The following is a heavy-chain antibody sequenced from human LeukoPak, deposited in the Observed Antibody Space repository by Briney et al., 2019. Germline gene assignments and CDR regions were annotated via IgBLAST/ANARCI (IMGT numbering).Heavy chain of an antibody. CDR3: AKGRLSYYDHFDS. V-gene: IGHV3-23*01. J-gene: IGHJ4*02. D-gene: IGHD3-16*01. Sequence: PGGSLRLSCAASGFTFSSHAMSWVRQAPGKGLEWVSTITGSGDRIYYAESVKGRFTISRDNSRNTLFLQMNSLRADDTAVYYCAKGRLSYYDHFDSWGQGTLVTVFS. CDR1: GFTFSSHA. CDR2: ITGSGDRI.